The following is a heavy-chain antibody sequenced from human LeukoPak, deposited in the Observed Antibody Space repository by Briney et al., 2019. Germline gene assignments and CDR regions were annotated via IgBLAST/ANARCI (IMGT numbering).Heavy chain of an antibody. J-gene: IGHJ4*02. Sequence: RASVTVSCKASGGTFSIYAISWVRQASGQGLEWMGWISAYNGNTNYAQKLQGRVTMTTDTSTSTAYMELRSLRSDDTAVYYCARGRPLPFDYWGQGTLVTVSS. CDR2: ISAYNGNT. CDR1: GGTFSIYA. CDR3: ARGRPLPFDY. V-gene: IGHV1-18*01.